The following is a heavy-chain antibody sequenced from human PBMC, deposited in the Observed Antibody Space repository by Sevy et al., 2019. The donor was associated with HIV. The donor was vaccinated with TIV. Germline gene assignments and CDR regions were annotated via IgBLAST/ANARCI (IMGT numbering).Heavy chain of an antibody. CDR2: ISSSSSYI. D-gene: IGHD3-22*01. CDR1: GFTFSSYS. J-gene: IGHJ4*02. Sequence: GGSLRLSCAASGFTFSSYSMNWVRQAPGKGLEWVSSISSSSSYIYYADSVKGRFTISRDNAKNSLYLQMNSLRSEDTAVYYCARDLQHHDSSGLPDYWGQGTLVTVSS. V-gene: IGHV3-21*01. CDR3: ARDLQHHDSSGLPDY.